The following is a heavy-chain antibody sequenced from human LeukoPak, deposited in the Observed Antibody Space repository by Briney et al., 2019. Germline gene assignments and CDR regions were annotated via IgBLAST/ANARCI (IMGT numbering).Heavy chain of an antibody. Sequence: ASVRVSCKASGYTFTSYYMHWVRQAPGQGLEWMGIINPSGGSTSYAQKFQGRVTMTRDTSTSTVYMELSSLRSEDTAVYYCARDSIIVVVVAASCYGMDVWGQGTTVTVSS. D-gene: IGHD2-15*01. CDR3: ARDSIIVVVVAASCYGMDV. V-gene: IGHV1-46*01. J-gene: IGHJ6*02. CDR1: GYTFTSYY. CDR2: INPSGGST.